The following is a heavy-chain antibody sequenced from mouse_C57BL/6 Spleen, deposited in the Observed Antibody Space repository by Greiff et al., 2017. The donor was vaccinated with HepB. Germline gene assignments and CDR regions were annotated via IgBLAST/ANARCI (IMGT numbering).Heavy chain of an antibody. D-gene: IGHD1-2*01. J-gene: IGHJ2*01. Sequence: QVQLQQSGAELVKPGASVKLSCKASGYTFTSYWMHWVKQRPGQGLEWIGMIHPNSGSTNYNEKFKSKATLTVDKSSSTAYMQLSSLTSEDSAVYYFAREPGRSITYFDYWGQGTTLTVSS. V-gene: IGHV1-64*01. CDR3: AREPGRSITYFDY. CDR2: IHPNSGST. CDR1: GYTFTSYW.